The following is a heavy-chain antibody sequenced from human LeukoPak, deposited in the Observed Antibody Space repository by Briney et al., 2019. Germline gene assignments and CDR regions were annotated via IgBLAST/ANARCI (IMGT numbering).Heavy chain of an antibody. CDR3: ARDNRWYGGYWVAP. J-gene: IGHJ5*02. D-gene: IGHD3-10*01. CDR1: GGCISSYY. CDR2: IYYSGST. V-gene: IGHV4-59*01. Sequence: PSETLSLTCTVSGGCISSYYWSWIRQPPGKGLEWSGYIYYSGSTNYNPSLKSRVTISVDTSKNQFSLKLSSVTAADTAVYYCARDNRWYGGYWVAPWGQGTLVTVSS.